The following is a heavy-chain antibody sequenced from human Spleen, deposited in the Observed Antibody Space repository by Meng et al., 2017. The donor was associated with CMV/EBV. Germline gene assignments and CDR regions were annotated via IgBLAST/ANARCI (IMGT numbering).Heavy chain of an antibody. D-gene: IGHD3-10*01. CDR3: AKDWYYDSGRFYFDY. V-gene: IGHV3-23*01. J-gene: IGHJ4*02. CDR2: ISDRGDRT. CDR1: GFTFSSYA. Sequence: GESLKISCTASGFTFSSYAVSWVRQAPGKALEWVSGISDRGDRTFYADSVKGRFSISRDNSKNTLYLQMNSLRAEDKAMYYCAKDWYYDSGRFYFDYWGQGTPVTVSS.